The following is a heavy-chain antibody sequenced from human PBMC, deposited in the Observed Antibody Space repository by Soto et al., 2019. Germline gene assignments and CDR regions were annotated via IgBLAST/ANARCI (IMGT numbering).Heavy chain of an antibody. J-gene: IGHJ4*02. V-gene: IGHV4-38-2*01. CDR1: GYPISSGYY. D-gene: IGHD3-3*01. CDR3: ARNSYYDFWSGYQRGFDL. Sequence: SETLSLTCAVSGYPISSGYYWGWIRQSPGKGLEWIGSLYHSGSTYYNPSLKSRVTISVDSSKNQFSLRLTSVTAADTAVYYCARNSYYDFWSGYQRGFDLWAQGTVVTVS. CDR2: LYHSGST.